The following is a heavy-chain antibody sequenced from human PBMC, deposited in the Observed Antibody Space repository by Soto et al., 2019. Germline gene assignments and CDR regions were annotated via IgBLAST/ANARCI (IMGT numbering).Heavy chain of an antibody. CDR2: IYYSGST. Sequence: SETLSLTCTVSGGSISSSSYYWGWIRQPPGKGLEWIGSIYYSGSTYYNPSLKSRVTISVDTSKNQFSLKLSSVTAADTAVYYCATTNSGGSFDDYWGQGTLVTVSS. CDR3: ATTNSGGSFDDY. D-gene: IGHD2-15*01. J-gene: IGHJ4*02. CDR1: GGSISSSSYY. V-gene: IGHV4-39*01.